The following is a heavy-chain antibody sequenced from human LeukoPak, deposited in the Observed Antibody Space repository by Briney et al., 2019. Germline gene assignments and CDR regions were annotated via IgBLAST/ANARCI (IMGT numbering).Heavy chain of an antibody. Sequence: SETLSLTCTVSGGSISSSSYYWGWIRQPPGKGLEWIGSIYYSGSTYYNPSLKSRLTISVDTSKNQFSLKLTSVTAADTAVYYCARGRNLRVYFDTWGQGTIVTVSS. D-gene: IGHD1-14*01. V-gene: IGHV4-39*01. CDR1: GGSISSSSYY. J-gene: IGHJ3*02. CDR3: ARGRNLRVYFDT. CDR2: IYYSGST.